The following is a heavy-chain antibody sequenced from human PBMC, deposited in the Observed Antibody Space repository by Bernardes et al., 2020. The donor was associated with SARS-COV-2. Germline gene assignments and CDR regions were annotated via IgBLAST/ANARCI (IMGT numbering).Heavy chain of an antibody. CDR1: GFIFSNYG. CDR3: ARGRLKRIAAAVDAFDI. J-gene: IGHJ3*02. D-gene: IGHD6-13*01. V-gene: IGHV3-33*07. CDR2: IWYDGSNK. Sequence: GGSLRLSCAASGFIFSNYGMYWVRQAPGKGLEWVAVIWYDGSNKYYVDSVKGRFTISRDNSKNTVSLQMNSLRAEDTAAYYCARGRLKRIAAAVDAFDIWGQGTMVTVSS.